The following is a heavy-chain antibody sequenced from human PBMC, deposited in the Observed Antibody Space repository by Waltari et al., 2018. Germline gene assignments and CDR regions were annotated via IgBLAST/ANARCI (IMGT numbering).Heavy chain of an antibody. J-gene: IGHJ4*02. CDR3: AKDGDYGSYYCDY. CDR2: ISGNSGSI. Sequence: EVQLVESGGGLVQPGRSLRLSCAASGFTFDDYAMHWFRQAPGKGLGWGSRISGNSGSIGYADSVKGRFTIARNNAKNSLYLQMNRLRAEDTALYYCAKDGDYGSYYCDYWGQGTLVTVSS. V-gene: IGHV3-9*01. CDR1: GFTFDDYA. D-gene: IGHD3-10*01.